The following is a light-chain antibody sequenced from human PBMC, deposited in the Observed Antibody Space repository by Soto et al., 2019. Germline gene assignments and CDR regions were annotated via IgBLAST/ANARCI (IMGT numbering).Light chain of an antibody. CDR2: DAS. V-gene: IGKV1-5*01. CDR1: RSIVRW. J-gene: IGKJ1*01. CDR3: QQYHFFWT. Sequence: DIQMTQSPSTLSASVGDRVTITYRASRSIVRWLAWYQQKPGNAPKLLIRDASTLESGVPSRFSGSGSGTEFTLTISSLQPDDFATYYCQQYHFFWTFGQGTQVEIK.